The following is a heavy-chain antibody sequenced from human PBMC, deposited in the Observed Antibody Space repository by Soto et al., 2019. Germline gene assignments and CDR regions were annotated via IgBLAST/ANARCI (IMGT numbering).Heavy chain of an antibody. D-gene: IGHD6-19*01. CDR2: ISGSGGST. Sequence: EAQLLESGGDLVQSGGSLRLSCAASGFTFSIYGMTWVRQAPGKGLEWVSAISGSGGSTYYGDSVKGRFTISRDSSNNTLYLHMNSLRVADTAVYYCAKRDQQCWGQGTLVTVSS. V-gene: IGHV3-23*01. CDR3: AKRDQQC. J-gene: IGHJ4*02. CDR1: GFTFSIYG.